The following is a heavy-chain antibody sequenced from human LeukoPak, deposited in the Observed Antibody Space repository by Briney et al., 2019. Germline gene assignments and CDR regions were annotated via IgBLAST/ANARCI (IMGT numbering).Heavy chain of an antibody. CDR3: ARERTGTVVRDYYYYYMDV. V-gene: IGHV4/OR15-8*01. D-gene: IGHD4-23*01. J-gene: IGHJ6*03. CDR1: GGSIYSPNW. Sequence: SETLSLTCVVSGGSIYSPNWWTWVRQPPGKGLEWIGEVSHTGSTNYNPSLKSRVTISVDTSKNQFSPKLSSVTAADTAVYYCARERTGTVVRDYYYYYMDVWGKGTTVTVSS. CDR2: VSHTGST.